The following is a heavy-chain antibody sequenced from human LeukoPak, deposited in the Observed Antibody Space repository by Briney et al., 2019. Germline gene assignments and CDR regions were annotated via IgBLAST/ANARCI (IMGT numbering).Heavy chain of an antibody. V-gene: IGHV3-23*01. CDR2: ISGSGVSI. CDR3: TARRIADRRGIPDDY. J-gene: IGHJ4*02. CDR1: GFTFSRYA. D-gene: IGHD6-6*01. Sequence: PGGSLRLSCAASGFTFSRYAISWVRQAPGKGLEWVSAISGSGVSIYYADSVKGRFTISRDNSKNTLYPQLNSLRAEDTAVYYCTARRIADRRGIPDDYWGQGTRVTVPS.